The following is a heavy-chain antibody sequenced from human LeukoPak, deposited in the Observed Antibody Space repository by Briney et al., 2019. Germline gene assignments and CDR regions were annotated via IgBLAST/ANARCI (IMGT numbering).Heavy chain of an antibody. V-gene: IGHV3-53*01. CDR3: ARGLVMAVAGTRDAFDI. Sequence: PGGSLRLSCAASGLTVSSNYMSWVRQAPGKGLEWVSVIYSGGSTYYADSVRGRFTISRDNSKNTLYLQMNSLRAEDTAVYYCARGLVMAVAGTRDAFDIWGQGTMVTVSS. CDR1: GLTVSSNY. J-gene: IGHJ3*02. CDR2: IYSGGST. D-gene: IGHD6-19*01.